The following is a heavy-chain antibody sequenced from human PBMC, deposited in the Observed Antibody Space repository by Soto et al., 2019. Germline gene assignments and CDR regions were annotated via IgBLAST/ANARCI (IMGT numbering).Heavy chain of an antibody. Sequence: SETLSLTCTVSGGPISSYYWSWIRQPPGKGLEWIGYIYYSGTTYYNPSLKSRVSISDDTSKNQFSLQLSSVTAADTAVYFCDRLVPTTIHDSWGQGVLVTVSS. CDR1: GGPISSYY. CDR3: DRLVPTTIHDS. V-gene: IGHV4-59*08. D-gene: IGHD1-26*01. CDR2: IYYSGTT. J-gene: IGHJ4*02.